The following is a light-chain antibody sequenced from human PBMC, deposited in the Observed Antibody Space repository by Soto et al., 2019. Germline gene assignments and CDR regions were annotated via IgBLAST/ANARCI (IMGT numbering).Light chain of an antibody. Sequence: DIVMTQSPDSLAVSLGERATINCKSSQSVLYSSNNKNYLAWYQQRPGQPPKLLIYWASTRKSGVPDRFSGSGSGTDCPLPTTSRQAKDVAVYYGKNYEGTHIPLAQGTKLEIK. CDR2: WAS. J-gene: IGKJ2*01. V-gene: IGKV4-1*01. CDR1: QSVLYSSNNKNY. CDR3: KNYEGTHIP.